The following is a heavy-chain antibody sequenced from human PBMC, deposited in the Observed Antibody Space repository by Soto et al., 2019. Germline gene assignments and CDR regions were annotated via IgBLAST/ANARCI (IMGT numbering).Heavy chain of an antibody. V-gene: IGHV3-30*18. J-gene: IGHJ4*02. CDR2: ISYDGSNK. CDR1: GFTFSSYG. Sequence: TGGSLRLSCAASGFTFSSYGMHWVRQAPGKGLEWVAVISYDGSNKYYADSVKGRFTISRDNSKNTLYLQMNSLRAEDTAVYYCAKDQRRQWLPGIDYWGQGTLVTVSS. D-gene: IGHD6-19*01. CDR3: AKDQRRQWLPGIDY.